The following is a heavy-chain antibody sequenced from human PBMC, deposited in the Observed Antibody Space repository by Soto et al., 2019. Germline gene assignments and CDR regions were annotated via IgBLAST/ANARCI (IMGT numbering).Heavy chain of an antibody. D-gene: IGHD6-6*01. CDR3: VRATAARQRDYSYHYYLHI. CDR1: GHTFSSYY. CDR2: INPNGGST. J-gene: IGHJ6*03. Sequence: GASVKVSCKASGHTFSSYYMRWVRQAPGQGLEWMGVINPNGGSTDYAQKFQGRVTLTRDTSTSTVYMELSSLRSDDTAVYFCVRATAARQRDYSYHYYLHIWGKGTTVTVSS. V-gene: IGHV1-46*03.